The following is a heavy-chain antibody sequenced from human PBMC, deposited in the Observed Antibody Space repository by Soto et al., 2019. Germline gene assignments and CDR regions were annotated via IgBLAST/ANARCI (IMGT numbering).Heavy chain of an antibody. D-gene: IGHD3-3*01. V-gene: IGHV4-59*01. CDR2: IYYSGST. J-gene: IGHJ6*02. Sequence: QVQLQESGPGLVKPSETLSLTCTVSGGSISSYYWSWIRQPPGKGLEWIGYIYYSGSTNYNPSLKSRFTISVDTSKNQFSLKLSSVTAADTAVYYCARDSGRSYDFWSGYYSDYYYGMDVWGQGTTVTVSS. CDR3: ARDSGRSYDFWSGYYSDYYYGMDV. CDR1: GGSISSYY.